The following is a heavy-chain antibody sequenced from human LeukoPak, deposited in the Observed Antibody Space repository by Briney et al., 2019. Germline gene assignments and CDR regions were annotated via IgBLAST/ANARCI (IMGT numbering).Heavy chain of an antibody. CDR1: QFTFSDYT. D-gene: IGHD1-20*01. J-gene: IGHJ4*02. Sequence: PGGSLRLSCAASQFTFSDYTMNWVRRAPGKGLEWVSAISGSGGSTYYADSVKGRFTISRDNSKNTLYLQMNSLRAEDTAVYYCALGRITGTTSFDYWGQGTLVTVSS. V-gene: IGHV3-23*01. CDR3: ALGRITGTTSFDY. CDR2: ISGSGGST.